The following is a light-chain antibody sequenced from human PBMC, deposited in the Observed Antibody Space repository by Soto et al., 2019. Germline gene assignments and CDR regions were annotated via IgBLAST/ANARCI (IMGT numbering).Light chain of an antibody. V-gene: IGKV1-5*03. CDR1: QSISNW. Sequence: DIQMTQSPSTLSASVGDRVTITCRASQSISNWLAWYQQKPGKAPKLLIYKASSLESGVASRFSDSESGTDFTLSISSLQPDGFATYYFQHYDGYPWTFGQGIKVEIK. J-gene: IGKJ1*01. CDR3: QHYDGYPWT. CDR2: KAS.